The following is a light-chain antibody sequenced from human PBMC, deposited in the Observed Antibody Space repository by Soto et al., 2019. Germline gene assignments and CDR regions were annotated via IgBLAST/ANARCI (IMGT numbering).Light chain of an antibody. V-gene: IGLV2-23*01. CDR1: SSDVGSYNF. Sequence: QSALTQPASVSGSPGQSITISCTGTSSDVGSYNFVSWYQQHPGKAPKVMIYEGSKRPSGVSNRFSGSKSGNTASLTISGLQAEDEADYYCCSDAGSSTWVFGTGTKLTVL. CDR3: CSDAGSSTWV. J-gene: IGLJ1*01. CDR2: EGS.